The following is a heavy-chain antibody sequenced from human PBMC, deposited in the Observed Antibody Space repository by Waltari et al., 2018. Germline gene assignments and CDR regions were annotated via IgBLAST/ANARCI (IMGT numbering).Heavy chain of an antibody. Sequence: QVQLVQSGAEVKKPGASVKVSCKASGYTFTGYYMHWVRQAPGQGLEWMGRINPNSCGTNYAQKFQGRVTMTRDTSISTAYMELSRLRSDDTAVDYCARTLIVVVPAAGSGWFDPWGQGTLVTVSS. D-gene: IGHD2-2*01. J-gene: IGHJ5*02. V-gene: IGHV1-2*06. CDR3: ARTLIVVVPAAGSGWFDP. CDR2: INPNSCGT. CDR1: GYTFTGYY.